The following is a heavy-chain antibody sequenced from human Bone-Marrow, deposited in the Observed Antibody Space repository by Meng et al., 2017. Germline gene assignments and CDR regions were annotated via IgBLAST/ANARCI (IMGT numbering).Heavy chain of an antibody. V-gene: IGHV4-34*01. CDR3: ARGGKDSSGWYPQDYYYGMDV. CDR1: GGSFSGYY. Sequence: ESLKISCAVYGGSFSGYYWSWIRQPPGKGLEWSGEIQHSGSTNYNPARKSRVTISVDTSKNQFSLKLSSVTAADTAVYYCARGGKDSSGWYPQDYYYGMDVWGQGTTVTVSS. D-gene: IGHD6-19*01. J-gene: IGHJ6*02. CDR2: IQHSGST.